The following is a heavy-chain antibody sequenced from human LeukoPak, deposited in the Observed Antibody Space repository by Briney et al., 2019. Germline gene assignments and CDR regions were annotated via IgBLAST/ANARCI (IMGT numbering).Heavy chain of an antibody. CDR1: GGSISSGSYY. Sequence: PSETLSLTCTVSGGSISSGSYYWSWIRQPPGEGREWIARIYNSGSTNYHPSLKSRVTISVDTSTNQFSLKLNSVPAADTAVYYCARIPVPTVTPIYYYMDVWGKGTTVTVSS. V-gene: IGHV4-61*01. CDR2: IYNSGST. J-gene: IGHJ6*03. D-gene: IGHD4-11*01. CDR3: ARIPVPTVTPIYYYMDV.